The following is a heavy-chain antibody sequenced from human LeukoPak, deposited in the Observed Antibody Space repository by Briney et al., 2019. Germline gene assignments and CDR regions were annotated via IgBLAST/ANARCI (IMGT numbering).Heavy chain of an antibody. D-gene: IGHD2-2*01. CDR3: ARYHCSSTTCYYFDY. J-gene: IGHJ4*02. Sequence: PSETLSLTCTVSGGSINSGGYYWSWIRQHPGKGLEWLGYIYYRGNTHYNSSLKSRVTISVDTSKNQFSLKLHSVTAADTAVYYCARYHCSSTTCYYFDYWGQGILVTVSS. V-gene: IGHV4-31*03. CDR1: GGSINSGGYY. CDR2: IYYRGNT.